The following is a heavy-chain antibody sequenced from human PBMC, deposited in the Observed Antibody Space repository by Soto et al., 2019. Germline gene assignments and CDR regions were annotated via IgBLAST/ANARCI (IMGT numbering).Heavy chain of an antibody. CDR2: IDPSDSYT. Sequence: GESLKISCNGSGYSFTSYWINWVRQMPGKGLEWMGRIDPSDSYTKYSPSFEGHVTISADKSIRTAYLQWSSLKASDTAMYYCARPTSTTLFGVVGYEMDVWGQGTSVTVYS. J-gene: IGHJ6*02. D-gene: IGHD3-3*01. V-gene: IGHV5-10-1*01. CDR3: ARPTSTTLFGVVGYEMDV. CDR1: GYSFTSYW.